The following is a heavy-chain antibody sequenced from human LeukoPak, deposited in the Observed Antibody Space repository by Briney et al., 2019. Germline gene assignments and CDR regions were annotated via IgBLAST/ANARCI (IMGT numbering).Heavy chain of an antibody. CDR2: FDPEDGET. V-gene: IGHV1-24*01. Sequence: ASVKVSCKVSGYTLTELSMHWVRQAPGKGLEWMGGFDPEDGETIYAQKFQGRVTITRNASISTAYMELSSLRSEDTAVYYCARGLSRRGSRGWPDYWGQGTLVTVSS. CDR1: GYTLTELS. J-gene: IGHJ4*02. D-gene: IGHD6-19*01. CDR3: ARGLSRRGSRGWPDY.